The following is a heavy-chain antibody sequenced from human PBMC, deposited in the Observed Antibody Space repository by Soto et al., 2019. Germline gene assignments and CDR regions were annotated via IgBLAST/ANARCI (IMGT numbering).Heavy chain of an antibody. J-gene: IGHJ4*02. CDR2: IYHSGST. V-gene: IGHV4-30-2*01. CDR3: ARGPSTAAGMVFDY. CDR1: GGSISSGGYS. D-gene: IGHD6-13*01. Sequence: PSETLSLTCAVSGGSISSGGYSWCWIRQPPGKGLEWIGYIYHSGSTYYNPSLKSRVTISVDRSKNQFSLKLSSVTAADTAVYYCARGPSTAAGMVFDYWGQGTLVTVSS.